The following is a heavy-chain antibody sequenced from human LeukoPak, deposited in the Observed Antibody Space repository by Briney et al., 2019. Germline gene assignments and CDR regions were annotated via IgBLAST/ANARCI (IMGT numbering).Heavy chain of an antibody. CDR1: GLTFSSYA. Sequence: GGSLRLSCAASGLTFSSYAMSWVRQAPGKGLEWVSAISGTGGSTYYADSVKGRFTISRDNAKNSLYLQMDSLRAEDTAVYYCARDGGDYGSGSYYAYWGQGTLVTVSS. CDR2: ISGTGGST. CDR3: ARDGGDYGSGSYYAY. V-gene: IGHV3-23*01. D-gene: IGHD3-10*01. J-gene: IGHJ4*02.